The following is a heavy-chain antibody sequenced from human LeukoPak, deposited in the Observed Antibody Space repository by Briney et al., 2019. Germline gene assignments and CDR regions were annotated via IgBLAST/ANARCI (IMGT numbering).Heavy chain of an antibody. CDR3: ARHGRWELDY. Sequence: GASLKISCKASGYNFATAWIAWVRQMPGKGLEWMGIVYPGDSDTKYNPSFQGRVTISADKSITTAYLQWASLKASDTAMYYCARHGRWELDYWGQGTLVSVSS. D-gene: IGHD1-26*01. J-gene: IGHJ4*02. CDR2: VYPGDSDT. CDR1: GYNFATAW. V-gene: IGHV5-51*01.